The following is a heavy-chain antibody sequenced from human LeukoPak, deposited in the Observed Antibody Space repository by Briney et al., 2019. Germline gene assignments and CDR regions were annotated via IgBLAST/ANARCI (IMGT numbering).Heavy chain of an antibody. D-gene: IGHD2-2*01. V-gene: IGHV3-23*01. CDR3: AKSIVVVPAASLYYFDY. J-gene: IGHJ4*02. CDR1: GFTFSSYA. Sequence: GSLRLSCAASGFTFSSYAMSWVRQAPGKGLEWVSAISGSGGSTYYADSVKGRFTISRDNSKNTLYLQMNSLRAEDTAVYYCAKSIVVVPAASLYYFDYWGQGTLVTVSS. CDR2: ISGSGGST.